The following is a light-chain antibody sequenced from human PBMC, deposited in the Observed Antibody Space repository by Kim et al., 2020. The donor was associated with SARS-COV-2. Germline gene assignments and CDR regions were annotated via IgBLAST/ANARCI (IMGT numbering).Light chain of an antibody. V-gene: IGLV2-18*02. CDR2: EVS. CDR1: SSDVGSYNR. J-gene: IGLJ2*01. CDR3: SSYTSSSTVV. Sequence: GQSVNISCTGTSSDVGSYNRVSWYQQPPGTAPKLMIYEVSNRPSGVPDRFSGSKSGNTASLTISGLQAEDEADYYCSSYTSSSTVVFGGGTQLTVL.